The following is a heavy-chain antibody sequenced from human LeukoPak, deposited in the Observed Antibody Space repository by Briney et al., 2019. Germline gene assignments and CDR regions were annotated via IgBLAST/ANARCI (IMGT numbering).Heavy chain of an antibody. J-gene: IGHJ5*02. CDR1: GYTFTSYG. CDR3: ARGIVVVPAAMVGWLDP. CDR2: ISAYNGNT. D-gene: IGHD2-2*01. Sequence: ASVKVSCKASGYTFTSYGISWVRQAPGQGLEWMGWISAYNGNTNYAQKLQGRVTMTTDTSTSTAYMELRSLRSDDTAVYYCARGIVVVPAAMVGWLDPWGQGTLVTVSS. V-gene: IGHV1-18*01.